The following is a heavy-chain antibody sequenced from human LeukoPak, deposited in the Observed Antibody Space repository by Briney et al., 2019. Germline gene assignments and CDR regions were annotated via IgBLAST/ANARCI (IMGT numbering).Heavy chain of an antibody. D-gene: IGHD6-6*01. J-gene: IGHJ4*02. Sequence: SETLSLTCAVYGASFSGNYWSWIRQTPGKGLEWIGEINPDDGTKYNPSLMSRVTISVDTSKNQFSLKLSSVTAADTAVYYCARGGIAARGRAPRVHAVDYWGQGTLVTVSS. V-gene: IGHV4-34*01. CDR3: ARGGIAARGRAPRVHAVDY. CDR2: INPDDGT. CDR1: GASFSGNY.